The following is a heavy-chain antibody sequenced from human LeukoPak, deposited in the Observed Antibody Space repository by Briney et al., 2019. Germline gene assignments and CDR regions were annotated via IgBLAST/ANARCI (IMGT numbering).Heavy chain of an antibody. Sequence: GASVKVSCKASGGTFSSYAISWVRQAPGQGLEWMGRIIPILGIANYAQKFQGRVTITADKSTSTAYMELSSLRSEDTAVYYCARAVTYYYGSSGYYLDYWGQGTLVTVSS. J-gene: IGHJ4*02. CDR2: IIPILGIA. V-gene: IGHV1-69*04. CDR3: ARAVTYYYGSSGYYLDY. D-gene: IGHD3-22*01. CDR1: GGTFSSYA.